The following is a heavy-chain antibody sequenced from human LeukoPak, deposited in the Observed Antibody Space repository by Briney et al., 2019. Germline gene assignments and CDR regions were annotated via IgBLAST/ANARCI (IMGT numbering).Heavy chain of an antibody. CDR2: IYHSGST. Sequence: PSETLSLTCAVSGYSISSCYYWGWIRQPPGKGLEWIGSIYHSGSTYYNPSLKSRVTISVDTSKNQFSLKLSSVTAADTAVYYCASDTRTVTSVLFDYWGQGTLVTVSS. CDR1: GYSISSCYY. J-gene: IGHJ4*02. D-gene: IGHD4-17*01. V-gene: IGHV4-38-2*01. CDR3: ASDTRTVTSVLFDY.